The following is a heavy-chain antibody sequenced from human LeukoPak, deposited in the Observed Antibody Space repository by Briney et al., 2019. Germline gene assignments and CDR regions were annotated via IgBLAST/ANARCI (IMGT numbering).Heavy chain of an antibody. J-gene: IGHJ1*01. CDR2: IRYDGSNK. Sequence: GGSLRLSCAASGSTFSSYGMHWVRQAPGKGLEWVAFIRYDGSNKYYADSVKGRFTISRDNSKNTLYLQMNSLRAEDTAVYYCAKDSRVPRWFGGYFQHWGQGTLVTVSS. CDR1: GSTFSSYG. D-gene: IGHD3-10*01. V-gene: IGHV3-30*02. CDR3: AKDSRVPRWFGGYFQH.